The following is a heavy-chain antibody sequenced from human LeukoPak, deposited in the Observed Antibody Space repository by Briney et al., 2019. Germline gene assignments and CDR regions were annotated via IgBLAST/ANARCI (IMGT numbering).Heavy chain of an antibody. D-gene: IGHD2-2*01. CDR2: IYSGGST. V-gene: IGHV3-53*01. CDR3: ARGCSSTSCYGFDY. CDR1: GFTVSSKY. J-gene: IGHJ4*02. Sequence: GGSLRLSCAASGFTVSSKYMSWVRQAPGKGLEWVSVIYSGGSTYYADPVKGRFTISIDNSKNTLYLQLNSLRAEDTAVYYCARGCSSTSCYGFDYWGQGTLVTVSS.